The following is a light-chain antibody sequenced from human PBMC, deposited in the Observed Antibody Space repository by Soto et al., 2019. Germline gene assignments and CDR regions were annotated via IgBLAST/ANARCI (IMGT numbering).Light chain of an antibody. CDR3: QQYGGSPRT. V-gene: IGKV3-20*01. Sequence: EIVMTHSPATLSVSPGERATLSCRASQSVSSSYLAWYQQKPGQAPRLLIFGASNRATGIPDRFSGSGSGTDFTLTISRLEPEDFAVYHCQQYGGSPRTFGQGTKVDIK. J-gene: IGKJ1*01. CDR2: GAS. CDR1: QSVSSSY.